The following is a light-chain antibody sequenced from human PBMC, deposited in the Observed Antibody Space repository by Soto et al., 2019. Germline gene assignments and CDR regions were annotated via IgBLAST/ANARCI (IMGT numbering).Light chain of an antibody. CDR1: QSVSSN. CDR3: QQYNAGLLLT. CDR2: GAS. Sequence: EIVMTQSPATLSVSPGERATLSCRASQSVSSNLSWYQQKPGQAPSLLIYGASTRATGIPARFSGSGSGTEATLTISSLQSEDIAVYYCQQYNAGLLLTFGGGTKVEIK. J-gene: IGKJ4*01. V-gene: IGKV3-15*01.